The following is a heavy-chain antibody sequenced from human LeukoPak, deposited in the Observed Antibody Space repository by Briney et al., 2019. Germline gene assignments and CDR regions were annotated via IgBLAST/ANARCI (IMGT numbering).Heavy chain of an antibody. Sequence: VGSLRLSCAASAFTFSSYAMSWVRQAPGKGLEWVAFIRYDGSNKYYADSVKGRFTISRDNSKNTLYLQMISLRAEDTAVYYCAKTYYDFWSGYYRFAAFDIWGQGTMVTVSS. CDR3: AKTYYDFWSGYYRFAAFDI. V-gene: IGHV3-30*02. CDR1: AFTFSSYA. J-gene: IGHJ3*02. CDR2: IRYDGSNK. D-gene: IGHD3-3*01.